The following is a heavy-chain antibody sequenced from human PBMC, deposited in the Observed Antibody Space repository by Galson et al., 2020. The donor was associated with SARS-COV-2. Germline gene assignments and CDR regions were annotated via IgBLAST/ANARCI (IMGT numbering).Heavy chain of an antibody. CDR3: ARDKTQTYISDTSGSHFRDAFDI. D-gene: IGHD3-22*01. Sequence: GGSLRLSCAASGFTFSHYGMHWVRQAPGMGLEWVAMVRYDGTETYYADSLKGRFTISRDNSKNTLYLQMNSLRPEDTAVYFCARDKTQTYISDTSGSHFRDAFDIWGQGTTVTVSS. CDR2: VRYDGTET. V-gene: IGHV3-33*01. CDR1: GFTFSHYG. J-gene: IGHJ3*02.